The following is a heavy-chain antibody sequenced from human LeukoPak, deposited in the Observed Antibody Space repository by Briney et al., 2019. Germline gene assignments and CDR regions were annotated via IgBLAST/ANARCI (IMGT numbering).Heavy chain of an antibody. D-gene: IGHD2-21*02. CDR1: GFTVSSNY. V-gene: IGHV3-53*01. CDR3: ARVHSYCGGDCYQE. CDR2: IYRGGST. Sequence: GGSLRLSCAASGFTVSSNYMSWVRQAPGKGLEWVPDIYRGGSTYYAVSVEGRLTISRDNSKNTLYLQMNSVRAEDTAVYYCARVHSYCGGDCYQEWGQGTLVTVSS. J-gene: IGHJ4*02.